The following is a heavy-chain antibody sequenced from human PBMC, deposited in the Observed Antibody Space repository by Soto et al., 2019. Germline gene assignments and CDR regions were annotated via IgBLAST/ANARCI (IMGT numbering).Heavy chain of an antibody. V-gene: IGHV5-51*01. J-gene: IGHJ4*02. CDR2: IYPGDSDT. Sequence: GESLKISCKGSWYSFTSYWIGWVRQMPGKGLEWMGIIYPGDSDTRYSPSFQGQVTISADKSISTAYLQWSSLKASDTAMYYCARQEATITNGRLFDYWGQGTLVTVSS. CDR1: WYSFTSYW. D-gene: IGHD5-12*01. CDR3: ARQEATITNGRLFDY.